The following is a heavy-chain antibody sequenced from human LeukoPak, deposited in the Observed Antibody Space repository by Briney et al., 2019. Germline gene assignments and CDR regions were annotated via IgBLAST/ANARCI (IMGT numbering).Heavy chain of an antibody. V-gene: IGHV1-69*01. CDR3: ATNTYDFWSGYRDYFDY. D-gene: IGHD3-3*01. Sequence: SSVKVSCKASGGTFSSYATSWVRQAPGQGLEWMGGIIPIFGTANYAQKFQGRVTITADESTSTAYMELSSLRSEDTAVYYCATNTYDFWSGYRDYFDYWGQGTLVTVSS. CDR2: IIPIFGTA. CDR1: GGTFSSYA. J-gene: IGHJ4*02.